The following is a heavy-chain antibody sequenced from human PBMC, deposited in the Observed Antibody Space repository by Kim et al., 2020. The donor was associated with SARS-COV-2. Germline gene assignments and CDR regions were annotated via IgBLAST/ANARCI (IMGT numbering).Heavy chain of an antibody. CDR2: IYYSGST. J-gene: IGHJ4*02. D-gene: IGHD3-16*02. CDR1: GGSISSSSYY. Sequence: SETLSLTCTVSGGSISSSSYYWGWIRQPPGKGLEWIGSIYYSGSTYYNPSLKSRVTISVDTSKNQFSLKLSSVTAADTAVYYCARARYDYVWGSYRPFDYWGQGTLVTVSS. V-gene: IGHV4-39*01. CDR3: ARARYDYVWGSYRPFDY.